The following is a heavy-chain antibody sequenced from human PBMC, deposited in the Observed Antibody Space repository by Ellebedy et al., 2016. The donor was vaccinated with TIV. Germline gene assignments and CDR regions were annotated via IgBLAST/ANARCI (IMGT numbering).Heavy chain of an antibody. CDR3: ARRGSYGDYAVQINSWFDR. J-gene: IGHJ5*02. CDR1: GFGFRSYW. V-gene: IGHV3-7*01. Sequence: PGGSLRLSCAASGFGFRSYWMGWVRQAPGKGLEWVANIYHGGGQAYYVDSVKGRFTISRDNAKNSLNLQMDSLRAEDTGGYYCARRGSYGDYAVQINSWFDRWGQGTLVTVSS. CDR2: IYHGGGQA. D-gene: IGHD4-17*01.